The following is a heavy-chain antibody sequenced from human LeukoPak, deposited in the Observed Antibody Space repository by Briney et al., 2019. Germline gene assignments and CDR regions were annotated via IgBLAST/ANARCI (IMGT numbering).Heavy chain of an antibody. CDR2: ISGSGGST. CDR1: GFTFSSYA. D-gene: IGHD4-23*01. V-gene: IGHV3-23*01. CDR3: AKDLRSSYGGGY. J-gene: IGHJ4*02. Sequence: HPGGSLRLSCAASGFTFSSYAMSWVRQAPGKGLEWVSAISGSGGSTYYADSVKGRFTISRDNSKNTLYLQMNSLRAEDTAVYYCAKDLRSSYGGGYWGQGTLVTVSS.